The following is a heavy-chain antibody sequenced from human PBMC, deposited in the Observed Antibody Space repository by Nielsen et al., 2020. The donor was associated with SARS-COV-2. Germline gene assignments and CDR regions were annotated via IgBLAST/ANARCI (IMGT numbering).Heavy chain of an antibody. J-gene: IGHJ5*02. Sequence: GESLKISCAASGSSFRSSAMTWVRQAPGKGLEWVAVISYDGSNKYYADSVKGRFTISRDNSKNTLYLQMNSLRAEDTAVYYCARAIYRLTTDNWFDPWGQGTLVTVSS. CDR1: GSSFRSSA. CDR3: ARAIYRLTTDNWFDP. D-gene: IGHD4-11*01. V-gene: IGHV3-30-3*01. CDR2: ISYDGSNK.